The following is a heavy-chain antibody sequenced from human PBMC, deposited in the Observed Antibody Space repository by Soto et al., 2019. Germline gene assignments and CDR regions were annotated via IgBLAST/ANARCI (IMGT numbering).Heavy chain of an antibody. V-gene: IGHV3-20*04. Sequence: GGSLRLSCAASGFTFDDYGMSWVRQAPGKGLEWVSGINWNGGSTGYADSVKGRFTISRDNAKNSLYLQMNSLRAEDTALYYCARDFPDPYSNYVLWFDPWGQGTLVTVSS. CDR2: INWNGGST. D-gene: IGHD4-4*01. CDR3: ARDFPDPYSNYVLWFDP. J-gene: IGHJ5*02. CDR1: GFTFDDYG.